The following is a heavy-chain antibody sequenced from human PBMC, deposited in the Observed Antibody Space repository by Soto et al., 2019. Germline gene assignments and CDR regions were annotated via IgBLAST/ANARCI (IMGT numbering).Heavy chain of an antibody. Sequence: SETLSLTCTVSGGSISSYYWSWIRQPPGKGLEWIGYIYYSGSTNYNPSLKSRVTISVDTSKNQFSLKLSSVTAADTAVYYCARVDRSGWYPNKWFDHWGQGNLVTGSS. CDR2: IYYSGST. CDR3: ARVDRSGWYPNKWFDH. J-gene: IGHJ5*02. D-gene: IGHD6-19*01. V-gene: IGHV4-59*01. CDR1: GGSISSYY.